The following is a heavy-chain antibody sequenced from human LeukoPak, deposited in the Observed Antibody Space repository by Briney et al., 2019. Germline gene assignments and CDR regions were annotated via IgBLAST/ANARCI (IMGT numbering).Heavy chain of an antibody. V-gene: IGHV4-31*03. CDR3: ARDRSSGYYFFDY. CDR2: IFYSGST. J-gene: IGHJ4*02. D-gene: IGHD3-22*01. CDR1: GGSISSGGYY. Sequence: SETLSLTCTVSGGSISSGGYYWNWIRQHPGKGLEWIGYIFYSGSTYYNPSLKSRVTISVDMSKNQFSLKLTSVTAADTAVYYCARDRSSGYYFFDYWGQGTLVAVSS.